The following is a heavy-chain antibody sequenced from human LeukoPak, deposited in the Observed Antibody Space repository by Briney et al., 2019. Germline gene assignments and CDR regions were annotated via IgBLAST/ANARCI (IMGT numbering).Heavy chain of an antibody. CDR2: IIPIFGIA. CDR1: GGTFSSYA. D-gene: IGHD6-13*01. Sequence: SVKVSCKASGGTFSSYAISWVRQAPGQGLEWMGRIIPIFGIANYAQKFQGRVTTTADKSTSTAYMELSSLRSEDTAVYYCARSPGAAAQYYYYGMDVWGQGTTVTVSS. CDR3: ARSPGAAAQYYYYGMDV. J-gene: IGHJ6*02. V-gene: IGHV1-69*04.